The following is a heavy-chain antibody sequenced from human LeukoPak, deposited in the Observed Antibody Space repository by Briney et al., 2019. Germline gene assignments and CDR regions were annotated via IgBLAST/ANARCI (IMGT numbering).Heavy chain of an antibody. CDR3: ARDPYSGNYGDYYYYYMDV. CDR1: GFTFSNAW. Sequence: TGGSLRLSCAASGFTFSNAWMSWVRQAPGKGLEWVSSITSSSSYIYYADSVKGRFTISRDNAKSSLYLQMNSLRDEDTAVYYCARDPYSGNYGDYYYYYMDVWGKGTTVTISS. V-gene: IGHV3-21*01. J-gene: IGHJ6*03. CDR2: ITSSSSYI. D-gene: IGHD1-26*01.